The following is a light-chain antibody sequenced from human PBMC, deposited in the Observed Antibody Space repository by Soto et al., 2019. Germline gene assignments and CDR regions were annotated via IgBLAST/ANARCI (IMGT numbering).Light chain of an antibody. CDR1: SSDVGGYNY. J-gene: IGLJ1*01. V-gene: IGLV2-14*01. Sequence: QSVLTQPASVSGSPGQSIAISCTGTSSDVGGYNYASWYQQHPGKATKLMVYDVSNRPSGVSNRFSGSKSGNTASLTISGLQAEDEADYYCSSYTSSSTYVFGTGTKVTVL. CDR3: SSYTSSSTYV. CDR2: DVS.